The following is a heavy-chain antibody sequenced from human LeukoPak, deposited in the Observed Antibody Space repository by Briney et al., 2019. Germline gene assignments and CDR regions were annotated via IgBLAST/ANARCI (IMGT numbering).Heavy chain of an antibody. CDR1: GFTLTNYA. J-gene: IGHJ4*02. CDR3: ARQSTPHGNFDY. Sequence: PGGFLRLSCAASGFTLTNYAMHWVRQPAGEGLEWVSALGTAGDTFYPGSVKGRFTISRDNAKKSLFLQMNSLRVEDTAIYYCARQSTPHGNFDYWGQGTLVTVSS. D-gene: IGHD5-24*01. CDR2: LGTAGDT. V-gene: IGHV3-13*01.